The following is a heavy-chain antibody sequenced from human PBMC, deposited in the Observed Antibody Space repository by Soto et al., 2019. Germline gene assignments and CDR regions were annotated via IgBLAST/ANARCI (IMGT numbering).Heavy chain of an antibody. D-gene: IGHD3-22*01. CDR2: IYYSGST. V-gene: IGHV4-31*03. J-gene: IGHJ4*02. CDR1: GGSISSGGYY. CDR3: ARASPPHRGIVVVPLRSRGYYFDY. Sequence: PSETLSLTCTVSGGSISSGGYYWSWIRQHPGKGLEWIGYIYYSGSTYYSPSLKSRVTISVDTSKNQFSLKLSSVTAADTAVYYCARASPPHRGIVVVPLRSRGYYFDYWGQGTLVTVSS.